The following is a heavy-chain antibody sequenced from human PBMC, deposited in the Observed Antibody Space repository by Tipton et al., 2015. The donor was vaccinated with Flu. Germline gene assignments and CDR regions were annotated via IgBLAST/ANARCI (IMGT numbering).Heavy chain of an antibody. CDR1: GFSFRESA. V-gene: IGHV3-43D*04. D-gene: IGHD2-15*01. CDR2: AGYDGRSS. J-gene: IGHJ4*02. CDR3: VKCQVMGTPNQPEFDS. Sequence: SLRLSCMASGFSFRESALHCVRQVPGKGLEWVPLAGYDGRSSNDAESVRGRFTISRDHSKDSLYLQMNNLRTEDGAVYYCVKCQVMGTPNQPEFDSWCQGTVVTVSS.